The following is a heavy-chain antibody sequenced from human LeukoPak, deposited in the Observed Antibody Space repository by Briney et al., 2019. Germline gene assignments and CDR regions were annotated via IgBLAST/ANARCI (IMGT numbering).Heavy chain of an antibody. CDR1: GFTFSCYA. V-gene: IGHV3-23*01. Sequence: GGSLRLSCAASGFTFSCYAMSWVRQAPGKGLEWVSAISGSGGSTYYADSVKGRFTISRDNSKNTLYLQMNSLRAEDTAVYYCAKDGLVLTGYYNYYYGMDVWGQGTTVTVSS. CDR2: ISGSGGST. J-gene: IGHJ6*02. CDR3: AKDGLVLTGYYNYYYGMDV. D-gene: IGHD3-9*01.